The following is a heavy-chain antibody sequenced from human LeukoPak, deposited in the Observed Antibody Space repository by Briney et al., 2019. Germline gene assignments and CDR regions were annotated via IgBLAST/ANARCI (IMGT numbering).Heavy chain of an antibody. V-gene: IGHV4-34*01. J-gene: IGHJ6*02. Sequence: SETLSLTCAVYGGSFSGYYWSWVRQPPGKGLEWIGEINHSGSTNYNPSLKSRVTISVDTSKNQFSLKLSSVTAADTAVYYCARPGSYYYYGMDVWGQGTTVTVSS. CDR3: ARPGSYYYYGMDV. CDR1: GGSFSGYY. CDR2: INHSGST. D-gene: IGHD1-26*01.